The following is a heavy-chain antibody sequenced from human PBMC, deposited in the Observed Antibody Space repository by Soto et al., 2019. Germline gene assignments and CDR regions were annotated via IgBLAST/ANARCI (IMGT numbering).Heavy chain of an antibody. D-gene: IGHD3-9*01. Sequence: PSETLSLTCTVSGGSISSGGYYWSWIRQHPGKGLEWIGYIYYSGSTYYNPSLKSRVTISVDASKNQFSLKLSSVTAADTAVYYCARDRYYDILTGHNWFDPWGQGTLVTVSS. V-gene: IGHV4-31*03. CDR3: ARDRYYDILTGHNWFDP. CDR2: IYYSGST. J-gene: IGHJ5*02. CDR1: GGSISSGGYY.